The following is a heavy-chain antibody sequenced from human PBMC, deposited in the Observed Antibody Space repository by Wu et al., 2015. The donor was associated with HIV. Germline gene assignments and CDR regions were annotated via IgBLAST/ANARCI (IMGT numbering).Heavy chain of an antibody. CDR2: INPLFQTT. Sequence: QVQLVQFGVEVKKPGSSVKVICKASGDGFRGYAISWVRQAPGQGLEWMGGINPLFQTTKHAQKFQGRLRITTDESKTTAYLELNSLKSEDTAVYYCARNTDSVATSLYSLGVWGPGTTVIVSS. CDR1: GDGFRGYA. J-gene: IGHJ6*02. V-gene: IGHV1-69*05. D-gene: IGHD6-19*01. CDR3: ARNTDSVATSLYSLGV.